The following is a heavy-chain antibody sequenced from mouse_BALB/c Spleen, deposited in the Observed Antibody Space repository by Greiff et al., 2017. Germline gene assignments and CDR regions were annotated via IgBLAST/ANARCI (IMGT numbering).Heavy chain of an antibody. CDR1: GYSFTGYF. J-gene: IGHJ1*01. V-gene: IGHV1-20*02. CDR2: INPYNGDT. CDR3: ARGGVYYGSSRYFDV. Sequence: DVKLQESGPELVKPGASVKISCKASGYSFTGYFMNWVMQSHGKSLEWIGRINPYNGDTFYNQKFKGKATLTVDKSSSTAHMELRSLASEDSAVYYCARGGVYYGSSRYFDVWGAGTTVTVSS. D-gene: IGHD1-1*01.